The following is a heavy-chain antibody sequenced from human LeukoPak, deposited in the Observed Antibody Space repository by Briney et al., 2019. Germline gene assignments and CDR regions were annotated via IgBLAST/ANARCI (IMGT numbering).Heavy chain of an antibody. Sequence: GGSLRLSCAASGFSFSSYSMNWVRQAPGKGLEWVSYISSRSGTIYYADSVKGRFTISRDNAKNSLYLQMNSLRDEDTAVYYCLSQFDYWGQGTLVTVSS. CDR3: LSQFDY. CDR1: GFSFSSYS. V-gene: IGHV3-48*02. J-gene: IGHJ4*02. CDR2: ISSRSGTI.